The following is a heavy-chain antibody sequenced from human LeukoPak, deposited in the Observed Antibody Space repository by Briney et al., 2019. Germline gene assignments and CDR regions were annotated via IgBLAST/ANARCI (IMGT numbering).Heavy chain of an antibody. V-gene: IGHV4-39*01. J-gene: IGHJ4*02. CDR3: ARHFDF. Sequence: SETLSLTCSVSGDSIRSGDSYWGWIRQPPGQGLEWIGTISYSGSTYYNPSLKCRVAISADTSKNQFSLKLNSVTAADTAVYYCARHFDFWGQGTLVIVSS. CDR2: ISYSGST. CDR1: GDSIRSGDSY.